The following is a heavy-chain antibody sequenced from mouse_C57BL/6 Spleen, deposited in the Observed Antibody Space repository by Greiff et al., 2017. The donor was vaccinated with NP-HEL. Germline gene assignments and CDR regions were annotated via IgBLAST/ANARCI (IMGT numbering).Heavy chain of an antibody. Sequence: DVQLQESGPGLVKPSQSLSLTCSVTGYSITSGYYWNWIRQFPGNKLEWMGYISYDGSNNYNPSLKNRISITRDTSKNQFFLKLNSVTTEDTATYYCARLLRCFDYWGQGTTLTVSS. CDR2: ISYDGSN. V-gene: IGHV3-6*01. CDR3: ARLLRCFDY. CDR1: GYSITSGYY. J-gene: IGHJ2*01. D-gene: IGHD1-1*01.